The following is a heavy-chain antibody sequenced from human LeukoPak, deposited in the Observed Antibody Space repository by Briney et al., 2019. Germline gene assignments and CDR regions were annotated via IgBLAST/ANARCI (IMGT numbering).Heavy chain of an antibody. CDR1: GGTFSSYA. V-gene: IGHV1-69*13. CDR3: ARVKDDTSGLDY. Sequence: GASVKVSCKASGGTFSSYAISWVRQAPGQGLEWMGGIIPIFGTANYAQKFQGRVTITADESTSTAYMELSSLRSEDTAVYYCARVKDDTSGLDYWGQGTLVTVSS. J-gene: IGHJ4*02. D-gene: IGHD3-22*01. CDR2: IIPIFGTA.